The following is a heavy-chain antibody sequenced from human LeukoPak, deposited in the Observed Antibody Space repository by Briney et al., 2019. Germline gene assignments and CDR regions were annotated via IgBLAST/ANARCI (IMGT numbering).Heavy chain of an antibody. CDR1: GGTFSSYA. CDR3: ARESFLSDYYGSEKLHNLYYYYMDV. D-gene: IGHD3-10*01. V-gene: IGHV1-69*06. CDR2: IIPIFGTA. Sequence: ASVKVSCKASGGTFSSYAISWVRQAPGQGLEWMGGIIPIFGTANHAQKFQGRVTITADKSTSTAYMELSSLRSKDTAVYYCARESFLSDYYGSEKLHNLYYYYMDVWGKGTTVTVSS. J-gene: IGHJ6*03.